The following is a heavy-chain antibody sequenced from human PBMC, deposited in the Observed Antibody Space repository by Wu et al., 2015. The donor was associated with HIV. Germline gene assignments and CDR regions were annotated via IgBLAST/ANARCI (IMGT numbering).Heavy chain of an antibody. CDR1: GYTFTDYY. V-gene: IGHV1-2*02. CDR2: INPFRGDT. CDR3: ARGHRIAAAGTDYSYYYMDV. Sequence: QVQLVQSGAEVKKPGASVKVSCKASGYTFTDYYMHWVRQAPGQGLEWMGWINPFRGDTNYAQKFQGRVTMTRDTSISTAYMELSRLRSDDTAVYYCARGHRIAAAGTDYSYYYMDVWGKGTTVTVSS. D-gene: IGHD6-13*01. J-gene: IGHJ6*03.